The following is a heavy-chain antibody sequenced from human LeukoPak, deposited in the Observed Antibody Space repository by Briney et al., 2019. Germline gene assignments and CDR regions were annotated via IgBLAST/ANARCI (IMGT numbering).Heavy chain of an antibody. Sequence: SETLSLTCAVYGGSFSGYYWSWIRQPPGKGLEWIGEINHSGSTNYNPSLKSRVTISVDTSKNQFSLKLSSVTAADTAVYYCARGHIAAAGRSEVSDYWGQGTLVTVSS. J-gene: IGHJ4*02. D-gene: IGHD6-13*01. V-gene: IGHV4-34*01. CDR2: INHSGST. CDR1: GGSFSGYY. CDR3: ARGHIAAAGRSEVSDY.